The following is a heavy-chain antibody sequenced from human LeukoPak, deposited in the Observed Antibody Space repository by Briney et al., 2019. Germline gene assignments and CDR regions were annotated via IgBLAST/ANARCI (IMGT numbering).Heavy chain of an antibody. CDR2: FDPEDGET. D-gene: IGHD5-24*01. CDR1: GYTLTELS. J-gene: IGHJ4*02. Sequence: ASVKVSCKVSGYTLTELSMHWVRQAPGKGLEWMGGFDPEDGETIYAQKFQGRVTMTEDTSTDTAYKELSSLRSEDTAVYYCATYVEMATTTTDYWGQRTLVTVSS. CDR3: ATYVEMATTTTDY. V-gene: IGHV1-24*01.